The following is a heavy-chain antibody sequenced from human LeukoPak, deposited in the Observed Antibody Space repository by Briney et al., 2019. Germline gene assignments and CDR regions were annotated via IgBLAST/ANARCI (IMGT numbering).Heavy chain of an antibody. V-gene: IGHV4-4*07. J-gene: IGHJ4*02. D-gene: IGHD6-13*01. Sequence: SETLSLTCTVSGGSISSYYWSWIRQPPGKGLEWIGRIYSTGSTNYNPSLKSRVTMSVDTSKNQFSLRLRSVTAADTAVYYCARQIASAGTAGFDFWGQGALVTVSS. CDR3: ARQIASAGTAGFDF. CDR1: GGSISSYY. CDR2: IYSTGST.